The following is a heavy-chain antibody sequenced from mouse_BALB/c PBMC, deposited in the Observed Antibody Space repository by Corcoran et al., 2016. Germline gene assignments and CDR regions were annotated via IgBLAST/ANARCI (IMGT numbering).Heavy chain of an antibody. Sequence: QVTLKEAGPGILQPSQTLSLTCSFSVFSLSTSGMGVSWIRQPSGKGLEWLAHIYWDDDKRYNPSLKSRLKISKDTSSNQVFLKITSVDTADTATYYCARSDYDYAMDYWGQGTSVTVSS. CDR3: ARSDYDYAMDY. J-gene: IGHJ4*01. CDR1: VFSLSTSGMG. CDR2: IYWDDDK. D-gene: IGHD2-4*01. V-gene: IGHV8-12*01.